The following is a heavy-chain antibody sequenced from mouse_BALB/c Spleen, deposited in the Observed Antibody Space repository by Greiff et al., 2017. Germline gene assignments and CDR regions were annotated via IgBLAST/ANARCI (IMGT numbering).Heavy chain of an antibody. Sequence: EVNVVESGGGLVKPGGSLKLSCAASGFTFSSYGMSWVRQTPDKRLEWVATISSGGSYTYYPDTVTGRFTISRDNAKNTLYLEMSSLTSEDTAMYYCSRGMGYYGDVGWYFDVWGAGTTVTVSS. D-gene: IGHD1-2*01. CDR2: ISSGGSYT. CDR3: SRGMGYYGDVGWYFDV. J-gene: IGHJ1*01. CDR1: GFTFSSYG. V-gene: IGHV5-6*03.